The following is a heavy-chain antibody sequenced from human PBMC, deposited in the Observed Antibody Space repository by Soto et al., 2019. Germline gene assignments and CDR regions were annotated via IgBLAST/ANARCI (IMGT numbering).Heavy chain of an antibody. J-gene: IGHJ5*02. Sequence: PSETLSLTCTVSGGSISSGDYYWSWIRQPPGKGLEWIGYIYYSGSTYYNPSLKSRVTISVDTFKNQFSLKLSSVTAADTAVYFCAASIWGSYRGWFDPWGQGTLVTVSS. CDR3: AASIWGSYRGWFDP. D-gene: IGHD3-16*01. V-gene: IGHV4-30-4*01. CDR1: GGSISSGDYY. CDR2: IYYSGST.